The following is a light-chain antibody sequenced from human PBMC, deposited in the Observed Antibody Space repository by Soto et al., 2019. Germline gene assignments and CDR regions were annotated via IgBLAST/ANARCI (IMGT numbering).Light chain of an antibody. CDR1: NSDVGSYNF. Sequence: QSALTQPASVSGSPGQSITIACTGTNSDVGSYNFVSWYQQRPGEAPKLIISEVRNRPSGISYRFTGSKSGNTASLTISGLQAEDEADYYCSSYTTTSTRVFGGGTKLTVL. CDR3: SSYTTTSTRV. CDR2: EVR. J-gene: IGLJ3*02. V-gene: IGLV2-14*01.